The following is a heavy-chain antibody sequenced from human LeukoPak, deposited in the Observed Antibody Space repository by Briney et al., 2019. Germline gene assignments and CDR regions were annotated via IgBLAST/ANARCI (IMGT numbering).Heavy chain of an antibody. CDR1: GFSLSTSGVG. V-gene: IGHV2-5*02. CDR3: AHSPKMYFASGTLGDWFDP. D-gene: IGHD3-10*01. CDR2: IYWDDDK. J-gene: IGHJ5*02. Sequence: SGPTLVNPTQTLTLTCTFSGFSLSTSGVGVGWIRQPPGKALEWLALIYWDDDKRYSPSLKSRLTITKDTSKNQVVLTMTNMDPVDTATYYCAHSPKMYFASGTLGDWFDPWGQGTLVTVSS.